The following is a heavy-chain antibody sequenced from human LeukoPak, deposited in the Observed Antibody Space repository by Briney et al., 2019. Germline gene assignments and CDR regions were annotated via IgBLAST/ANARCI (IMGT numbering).Heavy chain of an antibody. Sequence: SQTLSFTCTVSACSISSCGYYWRWPRQRPGKSLEWIAYIYSGGSTYYNPSLKSRVTISVDTSKNQFSLKLSSVTAADTAVYYCARVFGGYSYGQPLYNWFDPWGQGTLVTVSS. CDR1: ACSISSCGYY. CDR2: IYSGGST. D-gene: IGHD5-18*01. V-gene: IGHV4-31*03. CDR3: ARVFGGYSYGQPLYNWFDP. J-gene: IGHJ5*02.